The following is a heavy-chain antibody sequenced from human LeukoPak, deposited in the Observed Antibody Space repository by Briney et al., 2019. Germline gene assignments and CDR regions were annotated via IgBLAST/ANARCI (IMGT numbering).Heavy chain of an antibody. CDR1: GGSISSSSYY. Sequence: SETLSLTCTVSGGSISSSSYYWGWIRQPPGKGLEWIGSIYYSGSSYYNPSLQRRVTISVDTSKSQFSLKLSSVTAADTAVYYCARVAEFRGMDVWGQGTTVTVSS. CDR2: IYYSGSS. D-gene: IGHD2-21*01. J-gene: IGHJ6*02. V-gene: IGHV4-39*07. CDR3: ARVAEFRGMDV.